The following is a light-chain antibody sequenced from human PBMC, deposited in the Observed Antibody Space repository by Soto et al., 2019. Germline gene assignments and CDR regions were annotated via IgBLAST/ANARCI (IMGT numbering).Light chain of an antibody. V-gene: IGKV1-39*01. CDR3: QQSYTNPLT. Sequence: DIQMTQSPSSLSASVGDRVTITCRASQSISSYLNWYQQKPGKAPRILIYGASTLHSGVPSMFSGSESGTDFTLTINSLQPEDFATYYCQQSYTNPLTFGGGTQVEIK. CDR1: QSISSY. J-gene: IGKJ4*01. CDR2: GAS.